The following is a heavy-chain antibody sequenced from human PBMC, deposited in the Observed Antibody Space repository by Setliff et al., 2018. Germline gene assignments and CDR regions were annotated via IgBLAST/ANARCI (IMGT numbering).Heavy chain of an antibody. CDR2: IYHSGST. D-gene: IGHD6-19*01. CDR3: ARVALSVAGDFDY. V-gene: IGHV4-38-2*02. J-gene: IGHJ4*02. Sequence: SETLSLTCTVSGYSISSGYYWGWIRQPPGKGLEWIGSIYHSGSTYYNASLKSRVTISVDTSKNQFSLKLSSVTAADTAVYYCARVALSVAGDFDYWGQGTLVTVSS. CDR1: GYSISSGYY.